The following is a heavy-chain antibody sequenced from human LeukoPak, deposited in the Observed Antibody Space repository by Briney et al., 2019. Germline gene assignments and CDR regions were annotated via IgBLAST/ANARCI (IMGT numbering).Heavy chain of an antibody. CDR3: LAEKPGELLRY. Sequence: ASAKVSFKVSGYTLTELSIHWGRQAPRKGRGWMGGFDPEDGERIYAQKFQGRGTMTKDTSTDTAYLDLSSLRSADTAFYFLLAEKPGELLRYWGQGTLVTVSS. J-gene: IGHJ4*02. CDR1: GYTLTELS. D-gene: IGHD1-26*01. CDR2: FDPEDGER. V-gene: IGHV1-24*01.